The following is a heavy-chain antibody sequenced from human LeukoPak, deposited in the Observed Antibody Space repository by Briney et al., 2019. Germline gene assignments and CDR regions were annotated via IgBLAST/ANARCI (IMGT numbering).Heavy chain of an antibody. CDR3: ARGRVPDYYDFWSGHTGSYYYYYMDV. V-gene: IGHV4-34*01. CDR2: INHSGST. J-gene: IGHJ6*03. D-gene: IGHD3-3*01. Sequence: SETLSLTCAVYGGSFSGYYWSWIRQPPGKGLEWIGEINHSGSTNYNPSLKSRVTISVDTSKNQFSLKLSSVTAADTAVYYCARGRVPDYYDFWSGHTGSYYYYYMDVWGKGTTVTVSS. CDR1: GGSFSGYY.